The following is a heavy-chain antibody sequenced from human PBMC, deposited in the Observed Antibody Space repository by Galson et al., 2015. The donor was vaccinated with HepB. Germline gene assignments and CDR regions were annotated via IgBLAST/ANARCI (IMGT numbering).Heavy chain of an antibody. CDR2: ISYDGSNK. CDR1: GFTFSSYA. Sequence: SLRLSCAASGFTFSSYAMHWVRQAPGKGLEWVAVISYDGSNKYYADSVKGRFTISRDNSKNTLYLQMNSLRAEDTAVYYCARYGVLYGDYVMYAFDIWGQGTMVTVSS. CDR3: ARYGVLYGDYVMYAFDI. J-gene: IGHJ3*02. V-gene: IGHV3-30*04. D-gene: IGHD4-17*01.